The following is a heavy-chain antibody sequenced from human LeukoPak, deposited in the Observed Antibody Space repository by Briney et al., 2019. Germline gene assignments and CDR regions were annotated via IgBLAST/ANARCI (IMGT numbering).Heavy chain of an antibody. CDR3: ARDLSSVFGENWFDP. V-gene: IGHV1-2*02. Sequence: ASVKVSCKASGYTFTGYYMHWVRQAPGQGLEWMGWINSNSGGTNYAQKFLGRVTMTRDTSISTAYMELSRLRSEDTAVYYCARDLSSVFGENWFDPWGQGTLVTVSS. CDR2: INSNSGGT. D-gene: IGHD3-10*02. CDR1: GYTFTGYY. J-gene: IGHJ5*02.